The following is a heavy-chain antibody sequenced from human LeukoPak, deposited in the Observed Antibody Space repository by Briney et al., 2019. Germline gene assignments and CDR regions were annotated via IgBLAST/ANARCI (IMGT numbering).Heavy chain of an antibody. CDR3: AELGITMIGGV. J-gene: IGHJ6*04. D-gene: IGHD3-10*02. CDR1: GFTFDDYA. V-gene: IGHV3-69-1*02. CDR2: IYSGGST. Sequence: GGSLRLSCAASGFTFDDYAMHWVRQAPGKGLEWVSIIYSGGSTFYADSVKGRLTISRDNAKNSLYLQMNSLRAEDTAVYYCAELGITMIGGVWGKGTTVTVSS.